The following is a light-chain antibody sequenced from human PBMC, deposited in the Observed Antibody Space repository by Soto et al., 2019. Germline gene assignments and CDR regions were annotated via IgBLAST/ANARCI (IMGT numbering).Light chain of an antibody. Sequence: IVLTQSPGTLSLSPGERATLSCRASQTVSNNFLTWYQEKPGRGPRLLIYGAFTRATGVPDRFSGSGSGTEFTLTISRLDPEDFAVYYCRQYGRSLEFAVGGGTKVEIK. CDR2: GAF. J-gene: IGKJ4*01. CDR3: RQYGRSLEFA. CDR1: QTVSNNF. V-gene: IGKV3-20*01.